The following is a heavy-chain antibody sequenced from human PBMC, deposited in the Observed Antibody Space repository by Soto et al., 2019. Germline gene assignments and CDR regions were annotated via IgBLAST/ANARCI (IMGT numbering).Heavy chain of an antibody. Sequence: QVQLVESGGGVVQPGRSLRLSCAASGFTFSSYAMHWVRQAPGKGLEWVAVISYDGSNKYYADSVKGRFTISRDNSKKSLYLQMNSLRAEDTAVYYCAREPDIVLVPAAMDAYYYGMDVWGQGTTVTVSS. D-gene: IGHD2-2*01. J-gene: IGHJ6*02. CDR2: ISYDGSNK. CDR1: GFTFSSYA. CDR3: AREPDIVLVPAAMDAYYYGMDV. V-gene: IGHV3-30-3*01.